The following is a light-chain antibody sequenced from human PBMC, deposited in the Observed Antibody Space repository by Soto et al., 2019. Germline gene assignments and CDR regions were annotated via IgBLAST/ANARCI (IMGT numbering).Light chain of an antibody. CDR2: AAS. J-gene: IGKJ2*01. CDR3: QQYYSYPYT. V-gene: IGKV1-8*01. CDR1: QGISSY. Sequence: AIRMSQAPSSLSASTGERVTITFRARQGISSYLAWYQQQPGKAPKLLIYAASTLQSGVPSRFSGSGSGTDFTLTISCLQSEDFATYYCQQYYSYPYTFGPGTKVDIK.